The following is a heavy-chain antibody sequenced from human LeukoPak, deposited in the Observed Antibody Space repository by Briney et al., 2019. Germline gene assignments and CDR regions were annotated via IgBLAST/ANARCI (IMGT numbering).Heavy chain of an antibody. D-gene: IGHD6-19*01. Sequence: AGGSLRLSCAASGFTFDDYAMHWVRQAPGKGLEWVSGISSSSSYIYYADSVKGRFTISRDNAKNSLYLQMNSLRAEDTPVYYCAKRAVAGYVDYWGQGTLVTVSS. CDR3: AKRAVAGYVDY. J-gene: IGHJ4*02. V-gene: IGHV3-21*01. CDR1: GFTFDDYA. CDR2: ISSSSSYI.